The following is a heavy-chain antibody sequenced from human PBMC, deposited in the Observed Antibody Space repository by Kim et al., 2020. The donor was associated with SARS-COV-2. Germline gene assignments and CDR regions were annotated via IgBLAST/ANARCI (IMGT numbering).Heavy chain of an antibody. Sequence: SVKVSCKASGGTFSSYAISWVRQAPGQGLEWMGGIIPIFGTANYAQKFQGRVTITADESTSTAYMELSSLRSEDTAVYYCARALYCSGGSCYPDVGFFFDYWGQGTLVTVSS. CDR2: IIPIFGTA. V-gene: IGHV1-69*13. J-gene: IGHJ4*02. D-gene: IGHD2-15*01. CDR1: GGTFSSYA. CDR3: ARALYCSGGSCYPDVGFFFDY.